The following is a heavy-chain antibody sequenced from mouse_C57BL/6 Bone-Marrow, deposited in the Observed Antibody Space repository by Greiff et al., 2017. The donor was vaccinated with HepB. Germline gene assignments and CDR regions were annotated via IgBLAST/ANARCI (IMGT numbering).Heavy chain of an antibody. CDR1: GYTFTGYW. J-gene: IGHJ4*01. Sequence: QVQLQQSGAELMKPGASVKLSCKATGYTFTGYWIEWVKQRPGHGLEWIGEILPGSGSTNYNEKFKGKATFTADTSSNTAYMQLSSLTTEDSAIYYCARTPLFITTGVAPAMDYWGQGTSVTVSS. V-gene: IGHV1-9*01. CDR2: ILPGSGST. CDR3: ARTPLFITTGVAPAMDY. D-gene: IGHD1-1*01.